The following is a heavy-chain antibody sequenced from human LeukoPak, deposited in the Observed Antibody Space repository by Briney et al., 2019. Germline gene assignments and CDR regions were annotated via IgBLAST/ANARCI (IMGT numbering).Heavy chain of an antibody. CDR2: IKQDGSEK. D-gene: IGHD3-10*01. CDR3: ARLTSGSYYYYYYGMDV. V-gene: IGHV3-7*01. Sequence: PGGSLRLSCAASGFTFSSYWMSWVRQAPGKGLEWAANIKQDGSEKYYVDSVKGRFTISRDNAKNSLYLQMNSLRAEDTAVYYCARLTSGSYYYYYYGMDVWGQGTTVTVSS. CDR1: GFTFSSYW. J-gene: IGHJ6*02.